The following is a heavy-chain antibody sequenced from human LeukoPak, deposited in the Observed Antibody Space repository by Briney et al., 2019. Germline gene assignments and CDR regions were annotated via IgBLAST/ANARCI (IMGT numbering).Heavy chain of an antibody. CDR1: GGSFSGYY. CDR3: ARGRETMGRGVGYFY. CDR2: INHSGST. Sequence: PSETLSLTCAVYGGSFSGYYWSWIRQPPGKGLEWIGEINHSGSTNYNPSLKSRVTISVDTSKNQFSLKLSSVTAADTAVYYCARGRETMGRGVGYFYWGQGTLVTVSS. D-gene: IGHD3-10*01. V-gene: IGHV4-34*01. J-gene: IGHJ4*02.